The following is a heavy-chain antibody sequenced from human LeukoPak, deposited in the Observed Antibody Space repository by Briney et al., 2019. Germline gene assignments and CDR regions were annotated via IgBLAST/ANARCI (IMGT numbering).Heavy chain of an antibody. J-gene: IGHJ4*02. D-gene: IGHD6-19*01. CDR2: INHSGST. Sequence: TSETLSLTCAVYGGSFSGYYWSWIRQPPGKGLEWIGEINHSGSTNYNPSLKSRVTISVDTSKNQFSLKLSSVTAADTAVYYCARDPAKYSSGCPNYWGQGTLVTVSS. V-gene: IGHV4-34*01. CDR1: GGSFSGYY. CDR3: ARDPAKYSSGCPNY.